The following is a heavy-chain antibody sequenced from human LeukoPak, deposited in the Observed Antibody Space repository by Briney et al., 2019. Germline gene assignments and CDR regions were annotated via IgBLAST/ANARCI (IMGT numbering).Heavy chain of an antibody. CDR2: IIPIFGTA. CDR1: GGTFSSYA. V-gene: IGHV1-69*05. Sequence: SVKVSCKASGGTFSSYAISWVRQAPGQGLEWMGGIIPIFGTANYAQKFQGRVTITTDESTSTAYMELSSLRSEATAVYYCASFSGYSYGFDFDYWGQGTLVTVSS. J-gene: IGHJ4*02. D-gene: IGHD5-18*01. CDR3: ASFSGYSYGFDFDY.